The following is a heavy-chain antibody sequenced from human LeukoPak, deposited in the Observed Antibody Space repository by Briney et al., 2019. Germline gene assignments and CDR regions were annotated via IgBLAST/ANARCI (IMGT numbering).Heavy chain of an antibody. CDR1: GYTFTSYD. D-gene: IGHD5-12*01. CDR3: AGVSGYERVIDY. Sequence: ASVKVSCKASGYTFTSYDINWVRQATGQGLEWMGWMNPNSGNTGYAQKFQGRVTMTRNTSISTAYMELSSLRSEDTAVYYCAGVSGYERVIDYWGQGTLVTVSS. V-gene: IGHV1-8*01. CDR2: MNPNSGNT. J-gene: IGHJ4*02.